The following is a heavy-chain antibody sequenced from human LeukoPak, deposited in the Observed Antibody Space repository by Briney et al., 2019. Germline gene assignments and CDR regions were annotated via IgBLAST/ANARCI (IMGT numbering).Heavy chain of an antibody. D-gene: IGHD6-13*01. V-gene: IGHV4-31*03. J-gene: IGHJ5*02. CDR2: IYYSGST. CDR3: ARGTYSSGWFTSEYNWFDP. CDR1: GGSISSGGYY. Sequence: PSETLSLTCTVSGGSISSGGYYWSWIRQHPGKGLEWIGYIYYSGSTYYNPSLKSRVTISVDTSKNQFSLKLSSVTAADTAVYYCARGTYSSGWFTSEYNWFDPWGQGTLVTVSS.